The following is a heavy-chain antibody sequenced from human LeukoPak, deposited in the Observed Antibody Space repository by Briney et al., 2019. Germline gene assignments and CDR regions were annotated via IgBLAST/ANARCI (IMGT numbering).Heavy chain of an antibody. V-gene: IGHV3-23*01. J-gene: IGHJ6*03. CDR3: AKVMKGSERLTMVRGVIIKTAGLYYMDV. CDR1: GFTLSSYA. CDR2: ISASGGST. Sequence: GGSLRLSCAASGFTLSSYAMSWVRQAPGKGLEWVSSISASGGSTNYADSVRGRFTISRDNSKNTVYLQMNSLRAEDTAVYYCAKVMKGSERLTMVRGVIIKTAGLYYMDVWGKGTTVTVSS. D-gene: IGHD3-10*01.